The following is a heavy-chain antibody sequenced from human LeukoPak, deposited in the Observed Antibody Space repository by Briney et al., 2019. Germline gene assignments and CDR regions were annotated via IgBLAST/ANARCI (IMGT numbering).Heavy chain of an antibody. D-gene: IGHD4-17*01. CDR2: IYYSGST. J-gene: IGHJ4*02. V-gene: IGHV4-59*01. Sequence: PSETLSLTCAVYGGSFSGYYWSWIRQPPGKGLEWIGYIYYSGSTNYNPSLKSRVTISVDTSKNQFSLKLSSVTAADTAVYYCARAPLGDYGPGYFDYWGQGTLVTVSS. CDR1: GGSFSGYY. CDR3: ARAPLGDYGPGYFDY.